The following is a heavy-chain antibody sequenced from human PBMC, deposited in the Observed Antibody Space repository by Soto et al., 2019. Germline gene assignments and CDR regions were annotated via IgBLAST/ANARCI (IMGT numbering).Heavy chain of an antibody. CDR3: ARDRRSPYACYYCSGMDL. J-gene: IGHJ6*02. CDR2: IYYSGSP. V-gene: IGHV4-39*02. CDR1: GGSIRSSCNY. D-gene: IGHD1-26*01. Sequence: SETLSLTCPVSGGSIRSSCNYWGWIRPAPGKGLVWFGCIYYSGSPYYNTSLKSRVTIYVDTSKNQFYLTVSSVTAADTAVYYCARDRRSPYACYYCSGMDLWGPGPTVTVSS.